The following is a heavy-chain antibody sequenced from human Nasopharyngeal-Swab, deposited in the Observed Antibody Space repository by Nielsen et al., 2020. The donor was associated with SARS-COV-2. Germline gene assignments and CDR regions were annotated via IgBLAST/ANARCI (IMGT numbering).Heavy chain of an antibody. CDR2: INSDGRST. CDR3: ATHAGWGFDY. CDR1: GFTFSSYW. Sequence: GGSLRLSCAASGFTFSSYWMHWVSQAQGKGRVWVSRINSDGRSTGYADTVKGRFTISRDNSKNSLYLQMNSLRAEDTAVYYCATHAGWGFDYWGQGTLVTVSS. V-gene: IGHV3-74*01. J-gene: IGHJ4*02. D-gene: IGHD6-19*01.